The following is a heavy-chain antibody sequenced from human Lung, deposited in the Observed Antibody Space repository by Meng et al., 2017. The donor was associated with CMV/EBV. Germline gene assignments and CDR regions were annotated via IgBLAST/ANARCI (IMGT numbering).Heavy chain of an antibody. Sequence: CSVSGGSVNIPHYSWSWLRQSPGKGLEWIGYISSRGSPTYNPSLNSRVTIAMDKSKNQFSLNLFSLTPADSALYYCARQWAGSSFDYWGQGALVTVSS. CDR1: GGSVNIPHYS. CDR2: ISSRGSP. CDR3: ARQWAGSSFDY. D-gene: IGHD1-26*01. V-gene: IGHV4-61*01. J-gene: IGHJ4*02.